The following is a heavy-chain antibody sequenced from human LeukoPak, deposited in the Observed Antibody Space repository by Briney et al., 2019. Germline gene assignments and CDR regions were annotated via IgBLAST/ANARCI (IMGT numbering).Heavy chain of an antibody. V-gene: IGHV4-34*01. D-gene: IGHD3-3*01. Sequence: SETLSLTCAVYGGAFSGYYWTWIRQPPGKGLEWIGEINHSGSTNYNPSLKSRVTISVDTSKNQFSLKLSSVTAADTAVYYCARATIFGGYNWFDPWGQGTLVSVSS. J-gene: IGHJ5*02. CDR1: GGAFSGYY. CDR2: INHSGST. CDR3: ARATIFGGYNWFDP.